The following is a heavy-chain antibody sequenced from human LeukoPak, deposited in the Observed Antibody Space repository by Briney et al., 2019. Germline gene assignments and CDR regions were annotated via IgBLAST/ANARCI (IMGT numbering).Heavy chain of an antibody. D-gene: IGHD4-17*01. V-gene: IGHV3-21*04. CDR2: ISSSSSYI. Sequence: GGSLRLSCATSGFTFSSYSMNWVRQAPGKGLEWVSSISSSSSYIYYADSVKGRFTISRDNSKNTLYLQMNSLRAEDTAVYYCAKDLATVTHEKDWGQGTLVTVSS. CDR3: AKDLATVTHEKD. J-gene: IGHJ4*02. CDR1: GFTFSSYS.